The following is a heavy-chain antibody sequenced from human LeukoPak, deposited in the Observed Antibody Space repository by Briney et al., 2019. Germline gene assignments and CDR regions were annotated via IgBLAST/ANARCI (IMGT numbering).Heavy chain of an antibody. V-gene: IGHV4-39*07. CDR3: ARSITMVRGVIWAGYYYYMDV. Sequence: SETLSLTCTVSGGSISSSSYYWGWIRQPPGKGLEWIGSIYYSGSTYYNPSLKSRVTISVDTSKNQFSLKLSSVTAADTAVYYCARSITMVRGVIWAGYYYYMDVWGKGTTVTVSS. D-gene: IGHD3-10*01. J-gene: IGHJ6*03. CDR1: GGSISSSSYY. CDR2: IYYSGST.